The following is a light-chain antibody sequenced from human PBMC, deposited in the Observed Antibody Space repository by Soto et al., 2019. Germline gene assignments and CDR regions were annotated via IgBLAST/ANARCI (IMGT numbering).Light chain of an antibody. Sequence: EIVMTQYAATLSLYPGARASLSCRASQSVSSNLAWYQQKPGQAPRLLIYGASTRATGIPARFSGIGSGAEFTLTISSLQSEDFAVYYGQKYKNWPPWTFGQGTKVDI. CDR2: GAS. CDR1: QSVSSN. J-gene: IGKJ1*01. V-gene: IGKV3-15*01. CDR3: QKYKNWPPWT.